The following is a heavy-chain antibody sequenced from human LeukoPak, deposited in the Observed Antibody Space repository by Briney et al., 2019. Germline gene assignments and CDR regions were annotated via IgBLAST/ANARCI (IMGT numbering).Heavy chain of an antibody. V-gene: IGHV3-74*01. CDR2: IKGDGIST. Sequence: GGSLKLSCAASGFDFSSNWMHWVRHAPGQGLVWVSRIKGDGISTNYADSVKGRFTISRDIAKNTLYLQMNSLRAEDTGVYYCAKDHYWSIDYWGRGTLVTVSS. CDR3: AKDHYWSIDY. D-gene: IGHD3-3*01. J-gene: IGHJ4*02. CDR1: GFDFSSNW.